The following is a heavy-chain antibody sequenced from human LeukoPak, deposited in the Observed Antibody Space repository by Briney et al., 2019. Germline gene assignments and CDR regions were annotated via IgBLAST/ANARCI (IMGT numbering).Heavy chain of an antibody. CDR2: IYHSGSA. D-gene: IGHD2-2*02. Sequence: KPSETLSLTRTVSGYSITSGYNWAWIRQPPGKVLEWIGSIYHSGSAYYNPSLKSRVTISVDTSKNQFSLKLSSVTAADTAVYYCVRYCSSTTCYTRAVDYWGQGTLVTVSS. V-gene: IGHV4-38-2*02. J-gene: IGHJ4*02. CDR3: VRYCSSTTCYTRAVDY. CDR1: GYSITSGYN.